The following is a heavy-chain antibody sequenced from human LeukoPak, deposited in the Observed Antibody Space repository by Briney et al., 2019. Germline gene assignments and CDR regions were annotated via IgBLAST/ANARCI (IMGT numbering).Heavy chain of an antibody. V-gene: IGHV1-69*06. Sequence: ASVKVSCKASGGTFSSYAISWVRQAPGQGLEWMGGIIPIFGTANYAQKFQGRVTITADKSTSTAYMELSSLRSEDTAVYYCARSSIYAYGSGSYYNEVYYYGMDVWGKGTTVTVSS. J-gene: IGHJ6*04. CDR1: GGTFSSYA. CDR2: IIPIFGTA. CDR3: ARSSIYAYGSGSYYNEVYYYGMDV. D-gene: IGHD3-10*01.